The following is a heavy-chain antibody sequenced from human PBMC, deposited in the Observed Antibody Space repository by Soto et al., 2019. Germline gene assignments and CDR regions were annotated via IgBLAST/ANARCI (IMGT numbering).Heavy chain of an antibody. J-gene: IGHJ5*02. CDR3: ARGQERKIAGRGWFDP. V-gene: IGHV4-30-2*01. D-gene: IGHD2-15*01. CDR2: IYHSGST. Sequence: SETLSLTCAVSGGSISSGGYSWSWIRQPPGKGLEWIGYIYHSGSTYYNPSLKSRVTISVDRSKNQFSLKLSPVTAADTAVYYCARGQERKIAGRGWFDPWGQGTLVTVSS. CDR1: GGSISSGGYS.